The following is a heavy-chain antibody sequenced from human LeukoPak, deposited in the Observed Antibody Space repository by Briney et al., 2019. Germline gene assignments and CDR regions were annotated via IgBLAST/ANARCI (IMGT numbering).Heavy chain of an antibody. V-gene: IGHV4-34*01. CDR3: ARVAWFLQYLDY. CDR2: INHSGST. D-gene: IGHD3-10*01. CDR1: GFTFSSYS. Sequence: GSLRLSCVASGFTFSSYSMNWVRQAPGKGLEWIGEINHSGSTNYNPSLKSRVTISVDTSKNQFSLKLSSVTAADTAVYYCARVAWFLQYLDYWGQGTLVTVSS. J-gene: IGHJ4*02.